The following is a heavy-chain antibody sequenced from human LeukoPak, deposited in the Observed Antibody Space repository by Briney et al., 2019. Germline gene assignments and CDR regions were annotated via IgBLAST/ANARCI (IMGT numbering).Heavy chain of an antibody. Sequence: ASVKVSCKASGGTFSSYAISWVRQAPGQGLEWMGGIIPIFGTANYAQKFQGRVTITTDESMSTAYMELSSLRSEDTAVYYCARDYYDSTYYYYYMDVWGKGTTVTVSS. CDR2: IIPIFGTA. V-gene: IGHV1-69*05. J-gene: IGHJ6*03. CDR3: ARDYYDSTYYYYYMDV. CDR1: GGTFSSYA. D-gene: IGHD3-22*01.